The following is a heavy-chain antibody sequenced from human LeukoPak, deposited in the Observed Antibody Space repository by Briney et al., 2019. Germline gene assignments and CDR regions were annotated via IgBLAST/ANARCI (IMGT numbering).Heavy chain of an antibody. CDR2: IYTSGST. CDR1: GGSISSYY. Sequence: PSETLSLTCTVSGGSISSYYWSWIRQPPGKGLEWIGRIYTSGSTNYNPSLKSRVTISVDTSKNQFSLKLSSVTAADTAVYYCARAYYDFWSGYQKDAFDIWGQGTMVTVSS. V-gene: IGHV4-4*08. CDR3: ARAYYDFWSGYQKDAFDI. D-gene: IGHD3-3*01. J-gene: IGHJ3*02.